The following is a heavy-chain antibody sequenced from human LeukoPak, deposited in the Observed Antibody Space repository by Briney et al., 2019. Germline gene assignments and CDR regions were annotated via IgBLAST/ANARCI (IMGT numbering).Heavy chain of an antibody. D-gene: IGHD3-22*01. Sequence: ASVKVSCKASGYTFTSYVISWVRQAPGQGLEGMGWISAYNGNTNYAQKLQGRVTMTTDTSTSTDYMELRSLRSDDTAVYYCARSEGLYYYDSSGYLNPPPGGYWGQGTLVTVSS. CDR2: ISAYNGNT. J-gene: IGHJ4*02. V-gene: IGHV1-18*01. CDR1: GYTFTSYV. CDR3: ARSEGLYYYDSSGYLNPPPGGY.